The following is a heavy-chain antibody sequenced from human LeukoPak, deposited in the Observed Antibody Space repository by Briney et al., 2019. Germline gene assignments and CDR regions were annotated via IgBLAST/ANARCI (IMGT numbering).Heavy chain of an antibody. CDR1: GFTFSSFA. CDR3: ARDLGGIGY. J-gene: IGHJ4*02. Sequence: GGSLRLSCAASGFTFSSFAMSWVRQAPGKGLEWVSGISGSGASTYYADSVKGRFTISRDNSQNTLYLQMNSLRAEDTAVYYCARDLGGIGYWGQGTLVTVSS. V-gene: IGHV3-23*01. CDR2: ISGSGAST. D-gene: IGHD1-26*01.